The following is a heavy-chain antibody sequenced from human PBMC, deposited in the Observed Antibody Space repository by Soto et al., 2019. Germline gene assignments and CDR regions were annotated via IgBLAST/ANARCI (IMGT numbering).Heavy chain of an antibody. D-gene: IGHD5-12*01. CDR2: VCNSWST. CDR3: ATNRGFDFYYFDS. Sequence: PSETLSLTCYVSGGSVSSFCWTWIRQSPGKGLESIAYVCNSWSTNYNPSLESRVAISLDMSKNQFSLRLTSVTAADTAVYFCATNRGFDFYYFDSWGQGAQVTVSS. CDR1: GGSVSSFC. J-gene: IGHJ4*02. V-gene: IGHV4-59*02.